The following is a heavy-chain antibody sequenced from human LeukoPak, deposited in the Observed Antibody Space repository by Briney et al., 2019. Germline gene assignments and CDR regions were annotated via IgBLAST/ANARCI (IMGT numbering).Heavy chain of an antibody. V-gene: IGHV3-23*01. Sequence: GGSLRLSCAASGFTFSSYAMSWVRQAPGKGLEWVSAISGSGGSTYYADSVKGRFTISRDNSKNTLYLQMNSLRAEDTAVYYCAKMLAMIVVVITSSWFDPWGQGTLVTVSS. D-gene: IGHD3-22*01. CDR3: AKMLAMIVVVITSSWFDP. CDR1: GFTFSSYA. J-gene: IGHJ5*02. CDR2: ISGSGGST.